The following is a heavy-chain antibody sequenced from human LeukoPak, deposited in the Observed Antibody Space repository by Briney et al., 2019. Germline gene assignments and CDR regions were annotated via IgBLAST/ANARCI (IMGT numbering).Heavy chain of an antibody. V-gene: IGHV1-2*02. CDR2: INPNSGDT. CDR1: GYTFTHYY. CDR3: TRVFRAADY. D-gene: IGHD2-15*01. Sequence: GASVKVSCNASGYTFTHYYIHWVRQAPRHGLQWMGWINPNSGDTEYAQQFQGRVSMTRDTSITTAYMELNRLTSDDTAVYYCTRVFRAADYWGQGTLVTVSS. J-gene: IGHJ4*02.